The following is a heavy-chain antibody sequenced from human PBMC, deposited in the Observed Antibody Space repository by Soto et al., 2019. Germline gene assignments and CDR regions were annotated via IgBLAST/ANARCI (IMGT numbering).Heavy chain of an antibody. V-gene: IGHV4-59*01. CDR2: IYYSGST. CDR1: GVSISSYY. J-gene: IGHJ5*02. CDR3: ARSAVNWFDP. D-gene: IGHD4-17*01. Sequence: PSETLSLTCTVSGVSISSYYWSWIRQPPGKGLEWIGYIYYSGSTNYTPSLKSRVTIYVDTFKNQSSLKLSSVTAADTAVYYCARSAVNWFDPWGQGTLVTVSS.